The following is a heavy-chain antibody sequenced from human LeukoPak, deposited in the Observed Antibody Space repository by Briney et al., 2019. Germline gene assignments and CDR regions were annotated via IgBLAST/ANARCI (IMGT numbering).Heavy chain of an antibody. CDR2: ISWNSGSI. D-gene: IGHD1-26*01. Sequence: PGRSLRLSCAASGFTFDDYAMHWVRHAPGMGLEWVSGISWNSGSIGYADSVKGRFTISRDNAKNSLYLQMNSLRAEDMALYYCAKSGVGATIKAFDIWGQGTMVTVSS. J-gene: IGHJ3*02. CDR1: GFTFDDYA. CDR3: AKSGVGATIKAFDI. V-gene: IGHV3-9*03.